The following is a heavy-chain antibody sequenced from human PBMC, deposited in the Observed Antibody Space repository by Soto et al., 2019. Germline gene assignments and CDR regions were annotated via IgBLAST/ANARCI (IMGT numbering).Heavy chain of an antibody. J-gene: IGHJ4*02. D-gene: IGHD1-20*01. CDR1: GYTFSNYA. CDR2: INAGNGNT. Sequence: ASVKVSCKASGYTFSNYATHWVRQAPGQRLEWMGWINAGNGNTKYSQKFQGRVTITRDTSASTAYMELSSLRSEDTAVYYWARPKITRNLDNWSQGTLITLSS. CDR3: ARPKITRNLDN. V-gene: IGHV1-3*01.